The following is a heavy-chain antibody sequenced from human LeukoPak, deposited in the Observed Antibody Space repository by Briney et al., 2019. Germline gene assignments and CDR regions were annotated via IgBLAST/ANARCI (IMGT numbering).Heavy chain of an antibody. CDR3: TKAGPYGDHGGRPFMYYGMDV. J-gene: IGHJ6*02. CDR2: ISGSGVGP. Sequence: GGSLRLSCEASGFTFSSYAMSWVRQAPGKGLEWVSVISGSGVGPYYADSVKGRFTISRDNSKNMLYLQINSLRAEDTAVYYCTKAGPYGDHGGRPFMYYGMDVWGQGTTVTVSS. V-gene: IGHV3-23*01. CDR1: GFTFSSYA. D-gene: IGHD2-21*02.